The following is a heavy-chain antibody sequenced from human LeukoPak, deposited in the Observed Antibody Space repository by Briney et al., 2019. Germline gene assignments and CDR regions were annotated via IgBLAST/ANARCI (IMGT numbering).Heavy chain of an antibody. CDR2: ISVSSGHT. CDR3: AKVGFSEMEWLLYSDH. Sequence: GGSLRLSCAASGLTFSSYAMSWGRQAPGKGLEWVSAISVSSGHTYYADSVKGRFTISRDNSKNTLYLQMESLRAEATAVYYCAKVGFSEMEWLLYSDHWGQGTLVTVSS. J-gene: IGHJ4*02. V-gene: IGHV3-23*01. D-gene: IGHD3-3*01. CDR1: GLTFSSYA.